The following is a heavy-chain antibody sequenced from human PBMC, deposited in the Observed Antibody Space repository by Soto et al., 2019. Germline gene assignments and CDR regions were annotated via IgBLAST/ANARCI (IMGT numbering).Heavy chain of an antibody. CDR1: GFTFTSSA. J-gene: IGHJ6*02. D-gene: IGHD3-10*01. CDR3: AADTLLWFGELLPYYYYGMDV. V-gene: IGHV1-58*01. Sequence: QMQLVQSGPEVKKPGTSVKVSCKASGFTFTSSAVQWVRQARVQRLEWIGWIVVGSGNTNYAQKFQERVTITRDMSTSTAYMELSSLRSEDTAVYYCAADTLLWFGELLPYYYYGMDVWGQGTTVTVSS. CDR2: IVVGSGNT.